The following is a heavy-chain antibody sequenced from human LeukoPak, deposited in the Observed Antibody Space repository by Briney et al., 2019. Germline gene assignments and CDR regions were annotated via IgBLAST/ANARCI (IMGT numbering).Heavy chain of an antibody. J-gene: IGHJ4*02. CDR1: GFTLSSNY. V-gene: IGHV3-66*01. Sequence: PGGSLRLSCAASGFTLSSNYMSWVRQAPGKGLEWVSVFYADGSTYYADSAKGRFTISRDNSKNTLYLQMNSVRAEDTAVYYCANYGDYYYFYYWGQGTLVTVSS. D-gene: IGHD4-17*01. CDR3: ANYGDYYYFYY. CDR2: FYADGST.